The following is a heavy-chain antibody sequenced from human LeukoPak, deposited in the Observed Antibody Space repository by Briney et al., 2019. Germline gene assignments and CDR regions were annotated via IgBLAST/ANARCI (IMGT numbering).Heavy chain of an antibody. CDR3: ARSPQHFDRFFDGDSHCFFDS. Sequence: SETLSLTCTVSGGSISSSSYYWGWIRQPPGKGLEWIGYIYYSGSTNYNPSLKSRVTISVDTSKNQFSLKLNSVTAADTAVYYCARSPQHFDRFFDGDSHCFFDSWGQGTLVTVSS. CDR1: GGSISSSSYY. J-gene: IGHJ4*02. CDR2: IYYSGST. D-gene: IGHD3-9*01. V-gene: IGHV4-61*05.